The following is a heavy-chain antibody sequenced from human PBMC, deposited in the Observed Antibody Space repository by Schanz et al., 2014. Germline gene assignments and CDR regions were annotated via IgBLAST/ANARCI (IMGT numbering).Heavy chain of an antibody. CDR1: GYSIGGYY. D-gene: IGHD6-13*01. V-gene: IGHV1-18*04. CDR3: ASSGAGYSSSWDFDY. Sequence: QEQLVQSGAEVKTPGDSVKVSCKASGYSIGGYYMHWVRQAPGQGLEWMGWISAYNGHTDYAQKLQGRVTMTTDTSTSTAYMELRSLRSDDTAMYYCASSGAGYSSSWDFDYWGQGTLGTVSS. J-gene: IGHJ4*02. CDR2: ISAYNGHT.